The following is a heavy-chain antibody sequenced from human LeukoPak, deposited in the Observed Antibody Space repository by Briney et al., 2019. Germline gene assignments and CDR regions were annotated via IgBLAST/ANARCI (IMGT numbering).Heavy chain of an antibody. Sequence: ASVKVSCKASGYTFTGYYMHWVRQAPGQGLEWMGWINPNSGGTNYAQKFQGRVTMTRDTSISTAYMELSRLRSEDTAVYDCAXXXLLXXXELXSYYYYGMDVWGQGTTVTVSS. CDR3: AXXXLLXXXELXSYYYYGMDV. CDR1: GYTFTGYY. J-gene: IGHJ6*02. D-gene: IGHD3-10*01. V-gene: IGHV1-2*02. CDR2: INPNSGGT.